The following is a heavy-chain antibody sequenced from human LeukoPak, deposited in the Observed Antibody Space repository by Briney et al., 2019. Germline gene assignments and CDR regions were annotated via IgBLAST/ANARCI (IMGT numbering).Heavy chain of an antibody. CDR2: IIPILGIA. D-gene: IGHD3-9*01. CDR3: ARDSSDILTGYSFDY. Sequence: ASVKVSCKASGGTFSSYAISWVRQAPGQGLEWMGRIIPILGIANYAQKFQGRVTITADKSTSTAYMELSSLRSEDTAVYYCARDSSDILTGYSFDYWGQGTLVTVSS. CDR1: GGTFSSYA. V-gene: IGHV1-69*04. J-gene: IGHJ4*02.